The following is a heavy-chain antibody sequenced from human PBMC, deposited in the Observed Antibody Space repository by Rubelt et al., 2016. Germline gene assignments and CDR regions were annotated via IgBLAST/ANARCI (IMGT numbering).Heavy chain of an antibody. CDR2: INYSGNA. J-gene: IGHJ4*02. CDR3: ARGLGVNFRVRGVMGY. D-gene: IGHD2-8*01. CDR1: GGSFSDYS. V-gene: IGHV4-34*02. Sequence: QVRPQQWGAGLLKPSETLSLTCAVYGGSFSDYSWSWIRQPPGKGLEWIGEINYSGNANYNPSLQSRVTISVDTSKNQFSLKWGSVTAAETAVYYCARGLGVNFRVRGVMGYWGQGTLVTVSS.